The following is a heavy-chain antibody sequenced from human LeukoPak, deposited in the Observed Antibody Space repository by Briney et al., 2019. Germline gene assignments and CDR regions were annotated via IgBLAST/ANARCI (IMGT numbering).Heavy chain of an antibody. CDR3: AKERLGGNYGDYAVDY. CDR1: GFTFTSYA. D-gene: IGHD4-17*01. J-gene: IGHJ4*02. V-gene: IGHV3-23*01. Sequence: GGSLRLSCAASGFTFTSYAMGWVRLAPGKGLEWVSSVSGSGDGTYYADSVKGRFTISRDNSKKTLDLHMDSLRAEDTAVYYCAKERLGGNYGDYAVDYWGQGTMVTVSS. CDR2: VSGSGDGT.